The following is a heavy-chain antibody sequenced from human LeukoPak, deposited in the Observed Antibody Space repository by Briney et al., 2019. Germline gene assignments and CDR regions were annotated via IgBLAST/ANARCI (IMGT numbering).Heavy chain of an antibody. CDR3: ARPADRDWLWLAFDY. CDR1: GGTFGSYA. V-gene: IGHV1-69*01. J-gene: IGHJ4*02. CDR2: IIPIFGTA. D-gene: IGHD3/OR15-3a*01. Sequence: GASVKVSCKASGGTFGSYAISWVRQAPGQGLEWMGGIIPIFGTANYAQKFQGRVTITADESTSTAYMELSSLRSEDTAVYYCARPADRDWLWLAFDYWGQGTLVTVSS.